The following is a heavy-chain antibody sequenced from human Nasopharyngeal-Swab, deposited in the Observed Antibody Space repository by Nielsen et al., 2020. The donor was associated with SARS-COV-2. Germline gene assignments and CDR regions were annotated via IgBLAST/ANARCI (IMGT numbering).Heavy chain of an antibody. CDR2: ISCDGSNK. V-gene: IGHV3-30*18. CDR1: GFTFSSHG. J-gene: IGHJ3*02. D-gene: IGHD1-1*01. CDR3: AKGGGTTGTVGLDI. Sequence: GGSLRLSCAASGFTFSSHGMHWVRQAPGKGLEWVAVISCDGSNKYYADSVKGRFTISRDNSKNTLYLQMNSLRAEDTAVYYCAKGGGTTGTVGLDIWGQGTMVTVSS.